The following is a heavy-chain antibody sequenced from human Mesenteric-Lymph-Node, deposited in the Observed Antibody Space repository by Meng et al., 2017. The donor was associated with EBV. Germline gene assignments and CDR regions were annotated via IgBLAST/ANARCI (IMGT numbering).Heavy chain of an antibody. Sequence: QNTLQASGPTLVKPTQTLTLTCTFAGFSISTSGVGVGWIRQPPGKALEGLALIYWDDDKRYSPSLKTRLTITKDTSENQVVLTMTNMDPVDAATYYCAHRTSNCFDPWGQGTLVTVSS. CDR1: GFSISTSGVG. J-gene: IGHJ5*02. V-gene: IGHV2-5*02. CDR3: AHRTSNCFDP. CDR2: IYWDDDK.